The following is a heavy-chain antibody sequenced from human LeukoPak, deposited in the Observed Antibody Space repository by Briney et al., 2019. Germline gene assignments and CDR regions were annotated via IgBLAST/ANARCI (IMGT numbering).Heavy chain of an antibody. Sequence: GRSLRLSCAASGFTFSSYAMHWVRQAPGKGLEWVAVISYDGSNKYYADSVKGRFTISRDNSKNTLYLQMNSLRAEDTAVYYCAREGSGLLLYYFDYWGQGTLVTVSS. CDR3: AREGSGLLLYYFDY. CDR1: GFTFSSYA. CDR2: ISYDGSNK. D-gene: IGHD3-3*01. J-gene: IGHJ4*02. V-gene: IGHV3-30*04.